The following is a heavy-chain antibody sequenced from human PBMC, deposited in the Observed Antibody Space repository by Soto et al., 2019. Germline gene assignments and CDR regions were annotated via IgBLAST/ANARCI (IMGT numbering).Heavy chain of an antibody. Sequence: VESLKISCKGSGYSFTSYWIGWVRQMPGKGLEWMGIIYPGDSDTRYSPSFQGQVTISADKSISTAYLQWSSLKASDTAMYYCARSPRIYYYDSSGYGALGMDVWGQGTTVT. CDR3: ARSPRIYYYDSSGYGALGMDV. J-gene: IGHJ6*02. V-gene: IGHV5-51*01. D-gene: IGHD3-22*01. CDR2: IYPGDSDT. CDR1: GYSFTSYW.